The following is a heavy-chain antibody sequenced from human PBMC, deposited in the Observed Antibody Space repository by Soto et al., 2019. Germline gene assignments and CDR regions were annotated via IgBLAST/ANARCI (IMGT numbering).Heavy chain of an antibody. J-gene: IGHJ6*02. Sequence: ASVKVSCKASGYTFTSYGISWVRQAPGQGLEWMGWISAYNGNTNYAQRLQGRVTMTTDTSTSTAYMELRSLRSDDTAVYYCARDGIAAAERDYGMDVWGQGTTVTVSS. D-gene: IGHD6-13*01. V-gene: IGHV1-18*01. CDR2: ISAYNGNT. CDR1: GYTFTSYG. CDR3: ARDGIAAAERDYGMDV.